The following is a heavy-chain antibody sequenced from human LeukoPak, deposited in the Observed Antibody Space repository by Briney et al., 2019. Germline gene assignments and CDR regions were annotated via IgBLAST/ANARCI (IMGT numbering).Heavy chain of an antibody. CDR3: AKDPLTPGTAYDSSGYPDY. CDR2: IRYDGSNK. CDR1: GFTFSSYG. V-gene: IGHV3-30*02. J-gene: IGHJ4*02. D-gene: IGHD3-22*01. Sequence: GGSLRLSCAASGFTFSSYGMHWVRQAPGKGLEWVAFIRYDGSNKYYADSVKGRFTISRDNSKNTLYLQMNSLRAEDTAVYYCAKDPLTPGTAYDSSGYPDYWGQGTLVTVSS.